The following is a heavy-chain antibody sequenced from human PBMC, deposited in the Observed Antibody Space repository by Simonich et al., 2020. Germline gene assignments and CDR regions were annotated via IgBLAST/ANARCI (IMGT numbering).Heavy chain of an antibody. J-gene: IGHJ3*02. Sequence: GGGLVQPGGSLRLSCAASGFTFSSYAMSWVRQAPGKGLEWVSAISGSGGSTYYADSVKGRFTISRDNSKNTVYLQRNSLRAEDTAVYYCAKDLGERITMIVVVIDAFDIWGQGTMVTVSS. CDR1: GFTFSSYA. D-gene: IGHD3-22*01. V-gene: IGHV3-23*01. CDR2: ISGSGGST. CDR3: AKDLGERITMIVVVIDAFDI.